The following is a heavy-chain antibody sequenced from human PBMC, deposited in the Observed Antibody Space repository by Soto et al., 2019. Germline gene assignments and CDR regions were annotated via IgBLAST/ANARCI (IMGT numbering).Heavy chain of an antibody. CDR3: ARGKVVEGSGSRYDY. V-gene: IGHV4-59*01. J-gene: IGHJ4*02. D-gene: IGHD1-26*01. CDR2: IYYSGST. CDR1: GGSISSYY. Sequence: QVQLQESGPGLVKPSETLSLTCTVSGGSISSYYWSWIRQPPGKGLEWIGYIYYSGSTNYNPSLKSRVAISVDTSKNQFSLKLSSVTAADTAVYYCARGKVVEGSGSRYDYWGQGTLVTVSS.